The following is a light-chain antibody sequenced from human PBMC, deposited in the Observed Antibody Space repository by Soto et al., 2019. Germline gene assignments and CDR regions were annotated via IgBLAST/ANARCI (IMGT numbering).Light chain of an antibody. V-gene: IGKV1-39*01. J-gene: IGKJ4*01. CDR3: QQSYSTPRNT. CDR1: QSISSY. Sequence: DIQMTQSPSSLSASVGDRVTITCRASQSISSYLNWYHQKPGKAPNRLIYAASSLQSGVPSRFSGSGSGTDFTLTISSLQPEEFATYYCQQSYSTPRNTFGGGTKVDIK. CDR2: AAS.